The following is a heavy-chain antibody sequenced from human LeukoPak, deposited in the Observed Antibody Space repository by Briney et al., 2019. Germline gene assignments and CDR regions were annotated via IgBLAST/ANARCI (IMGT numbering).Heavy chain of an antibody. V-gene: IGHV3-74*01. CDR3: TREGGYDPFEY. CDR1: GITFNYYW. Sequence: GGSLGLSCAASGITFNYYWMHWVRQAPGKGLVWVSRIDADGSSASYADSVKGRFTISRDNAKNTLYLQMNSLRAEDTAVYYCTREGGYDPFEYWGQGTLVTVSS. D-gene: IGHD5-12*01. J-gene: IGHJ4*02. CDR2: IDADGSSA.